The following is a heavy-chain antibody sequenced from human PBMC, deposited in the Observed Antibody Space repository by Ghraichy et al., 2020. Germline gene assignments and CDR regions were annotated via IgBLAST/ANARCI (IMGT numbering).Heavy chain of an antibody. CDR1: GFAFSSYG. CDR2: IRGNGGNT. V-gene: IGHV3-23*01. Sequence: GGSLRLSCAASGFAFSSYGLSWVRQAPGQGLEWVSTIRGNGGNTYYADSVKGRFTISRDNSKSTVYLQMNGLRAADTAIYYCAKSREGGYMGQFYFYHWGQGTLVSVSS. J-gene: IGHJ4*02. CDR3: AKSREGGYMGQFYFYH. D-gene: IGHD3-22*01.